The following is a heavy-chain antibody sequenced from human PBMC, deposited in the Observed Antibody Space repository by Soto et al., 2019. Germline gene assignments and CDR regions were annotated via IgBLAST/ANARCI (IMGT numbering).Heavy chain of an antibody. CDR2: ASPDGTST. J-gene: IGHJ5*02. CDR3: TRHGSGDYFLFDP. D-gene: IGHD3-10*01. V-gene: IGHV3-74*01. CDR1: GFTFSRYW. Sequence: GGSLRLSCAASGFTFSRYWMHWVRQAPGKGLEWVSRASPDGTSTSYADSVRGRFTISRDNAKNTLFMQMNSLRAEDTAVYYCTRHGSGDYFLFDPWGQGTLVTVSS.